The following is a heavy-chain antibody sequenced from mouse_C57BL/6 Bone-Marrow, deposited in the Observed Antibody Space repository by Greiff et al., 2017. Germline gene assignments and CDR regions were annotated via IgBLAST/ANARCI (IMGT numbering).Heavy chain of an antibody. V-gene: IGHV1-15*01. CDR3: TSTGTTRVYLDY. CDR2: IDPETGGT. CDR1: GYTFTDYE. D-gene: IGHD4-1*02. J-gene: IGHJ2*01. Sequence: QVQLQQSGAELVRPGASVTLSCKASGYTFTDYEMHWVKQTPVHGLEWIGAIDPETGGTAYNQKFKGKAILTADKSSSTAYMELRSLTSEDSAVYYCTSTGTTRVYLDYWGQGTTRTGSS.